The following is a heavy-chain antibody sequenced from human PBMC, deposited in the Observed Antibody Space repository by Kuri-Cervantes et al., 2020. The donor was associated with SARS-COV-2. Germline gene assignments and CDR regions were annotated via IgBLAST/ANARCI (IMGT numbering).Heavy chain of an antibody. Sequence: GGSLRLSCAASGFTFSSYSMNWVRQAPGKGLEWVSSISSSSSYIYYADSVKGRFTISRDNAKNSLYLQMNSLRAEDTAVYYCARGFAYPYSSSPPFDYWGQGTLVTVSS. J-gene: IGHJ4*02. CDR2: ISSSSSYI. V-gene: IGHV3-21*04. D-gene: IGHD6-6*01. CDR3: ARGFAYPYSSSPPFDY. CDR1: GFTFSSYS.